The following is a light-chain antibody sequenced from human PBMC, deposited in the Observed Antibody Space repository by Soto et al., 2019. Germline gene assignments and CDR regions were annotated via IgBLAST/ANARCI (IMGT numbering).Light chain of an antibody. J-gene: IGLJ1*01. CDR2: DVS. V-gene: IGLV2-11*01. Sequence: QSALTQPRSVSGSPGQSVTISCTGSSSDVGAYDYVSWYQQHPGKAPNVMFYDVSKRPSGVPDRFSGSKSGNTASLTISGLQSDDEADYYCCAYAGTYVFGTGTKLTVL. CDR3: CAYAGTYV. CDR1: SSDVGAYDY.